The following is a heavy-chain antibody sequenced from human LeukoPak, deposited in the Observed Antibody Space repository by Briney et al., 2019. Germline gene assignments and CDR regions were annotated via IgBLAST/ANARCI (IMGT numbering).Heavy chain of an antibody. CDR3: ARGRAGVSYYSISGYPGYYYYYYMDV. D-gene: IGHD3-22*01. J-gene: IGHJ6*03. CDR1: GGSISNYF. V-gene: IGHV4-4*09. CDR2: IYTSGST. Sequence: SETLSLTCTVSGGSISNYFWSWIRQPPGKGLEWIGYIYTSGSTDYNPSLKSRVTISLDTSKNQFSLKLSSVTAADTAVYYCARGRAGVSYYSISGYPGYYYYYYMDVWGKGTTVTVSS.